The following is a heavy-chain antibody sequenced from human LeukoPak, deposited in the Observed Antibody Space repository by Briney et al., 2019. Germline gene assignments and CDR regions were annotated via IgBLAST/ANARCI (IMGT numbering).Heavy chain of an antibody. CDR3: ARTAARRFDY. V-gene: IGHV1-46*01. D-gene: IGHD6-6*01. Sequence: ASVKVSCKASGYTFPSYFMHWVRQAPGQGLEWMGIINLTGGSTTYAQKFQGRVTMTRDTSTSTVYMELSSLRSDDTAVYYCARTAARRFDYWGQGTLVTVSS. CDR2: INLTGGST. J-gene: IGHJ4*02. CDR1: GYTFPSYF.